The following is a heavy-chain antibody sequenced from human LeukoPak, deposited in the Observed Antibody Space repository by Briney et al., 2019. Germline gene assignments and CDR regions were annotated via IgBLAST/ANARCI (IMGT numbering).Heavy chain of an antibody. CDR2: ISSSSSYI. CDR1: GFTFSSYS. Sequence: PGGSLRLSCAASGFTFSSYSMNRVRQAPGKGLEWVSSISSSSSYIYYADSVKGRFTISRDNAKNSLYLQMNSLRAEDTAVYYCAKLCRYCSSTSCYTGYMDVWGKGTTVTVSS. J-gene: IGHJ6*03. V-gene: IGHV3-21*04. D-gene: IGHD2-2*02. CDR3: AKLCRYCSSTSCYTGYMDV.